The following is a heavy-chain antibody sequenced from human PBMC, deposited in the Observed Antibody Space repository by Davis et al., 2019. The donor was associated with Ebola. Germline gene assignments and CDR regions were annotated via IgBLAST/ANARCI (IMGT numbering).Heavy chain of an antibody. Sequence: GGSLRLSCAASGFTVSSNYMSWVRQAPGKGLEWVSAISGSGGSTYYADSVKGRFTISRDNSKNTLYLQMNSLRAEDTAVYYCAKDTYMGIVELGAFDIWGQGTMVTVSS. J-gene: IGHJ3*02. D-gene: IGHD1-1*01. CDR3: AKDTYMGIVELGAFDI. V-gene: IGHV3-23*01. CDR1: GFTVSSNY. CDR2: ISGSGGST.